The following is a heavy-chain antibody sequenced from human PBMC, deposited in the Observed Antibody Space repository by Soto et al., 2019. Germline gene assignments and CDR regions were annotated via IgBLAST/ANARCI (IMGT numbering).Heavy chain of an antibody. V-gene: IGHV1-8*01. CDR2: MNPNSGNT. CDR3: ARGGKRYYYCGMDV. J-gene: IGHJ6*02. CDR1: GYTFTSYD. D-gene: IGHD6-25*01. Sequence: ASVKVSCKASGYTFTSYDINWVRQATGQGLEWMGWMNPNSGNTGYAQKFQGRVTMTRNTSISTAYMELSSLRSEDTAVYYCARGGKRYYYCGMDVWGQGTTVTVSS.